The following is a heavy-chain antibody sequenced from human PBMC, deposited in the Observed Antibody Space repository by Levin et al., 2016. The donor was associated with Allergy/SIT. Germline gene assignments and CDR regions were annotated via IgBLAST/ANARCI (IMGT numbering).Heavy chain of an antibody. D-gene: IGHD3-22*01. J-gene: IGHJ4*02. CDR1: GYTFGDYG. CDR3: VKGKEQYTMITEY. Sequence: GESLKISCEGSGYTFGDYGMHWVRQAPGKGLEWVAVTSYDASNKYYTDSVKGRFTISRDNSKNTLYLQMNSLRPEDTAVYYCVKGKEQYTMITEYWGQGTRVTVSS. V-gene: IGHV3-30*18. CDR2: TSYDASNK.